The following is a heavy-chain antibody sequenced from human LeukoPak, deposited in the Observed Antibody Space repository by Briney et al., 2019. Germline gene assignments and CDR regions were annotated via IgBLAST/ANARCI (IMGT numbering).Heavy chain of an antibody. V-gene: IGHV1-2*02. J-gene: IGHJ4*02. D-gene: IGHD6-13*01. CDR2: INPNSGGT. Sequence: AASVKVSCKASGYTFTAYYMHCVRHARGQGLECMVWINPNSGGTNYAQKFQGRVTMTRDTSIRTAYMELSRLRSDDTAVYYCAREWGAAAGLSPHIDYWGQGTLVTVSS. CDR3: AREWGAAAGLSPHIDY. CDR1: GYTFTAYY.